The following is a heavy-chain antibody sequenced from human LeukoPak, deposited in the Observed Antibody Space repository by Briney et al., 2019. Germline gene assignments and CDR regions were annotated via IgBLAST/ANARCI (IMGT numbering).Heavy chain of an antibody. Sequence: GESLKIFCRGSGYSFSSCWIGCVRQMPEKGLEWMGIIYPGDSDTRYSPSFQGQVTISADKSISTAYLQWSSLKASDTAMYDCARLGSGYYYDDYWGQGTLVTVSS. V-gene: IGHV5-51*01. CDR3: ARLGSGYYYDDY. CDR1: GYSFSSCW. D-gene: IGHD3-22*01. J-gene: IGHJ4*02. CDR2: IYPGDSDT.